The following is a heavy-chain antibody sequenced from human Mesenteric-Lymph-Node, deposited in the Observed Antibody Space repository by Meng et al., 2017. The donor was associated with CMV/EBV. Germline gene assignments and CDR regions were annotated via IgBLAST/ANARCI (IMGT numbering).Heavy chain of an antibody. CDR1: GFTFSSYS. Sequence: GESLKISCAASGFTFSSYSMNWVRQAPGKGLEWVSSISSSSSYIHYADSVKGRFTISRDNAKNSLYLQMNSLRAEDTAVYYCAKLRDAFDIWGQGTMVTVSS. CDR3: AKLRDAFDI. D-gene: IGHD1-26*01. CDR2: ISSSSSYI. V-gene: IGHV3-21*01. J-gene: IGHJ3*02.